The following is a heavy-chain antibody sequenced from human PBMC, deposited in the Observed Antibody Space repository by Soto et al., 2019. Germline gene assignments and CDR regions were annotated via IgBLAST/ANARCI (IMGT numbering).Heavy chain of an antibody. J-gene: IGHJ4*02. CDR3: AREVTYGGGSFSLGL. D-gene: IGHD3-10*01. V-gene: IGHV1-2*02. Sequence: QVQLVQSGAEVKKPGASVRVSCKASGYTFTAYCVQWVRQAPGQGLQWMGWINVNSGDIKYAQAFQGRVTLTRDTSISTAYMEMSGLRSDDTALYYCAREVTYGGGSFSLGLWGQGTLVTVSS. CDR2: INVNSGDI. CDR1: GYTFTAYC.